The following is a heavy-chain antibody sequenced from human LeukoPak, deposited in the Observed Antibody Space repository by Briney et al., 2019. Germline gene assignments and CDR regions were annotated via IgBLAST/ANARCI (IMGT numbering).Heavy chain of an antibody. Sequence: PSETLCLTCTVSGVSISSSYWSWIRQPPGKGLEWIGYIYYTGSTYYNPSLKSRVTISVDRSKNQFSLKLSSVTAADTAVYYCARDGAVVVPAAMNYYYYMDVWGKGTTVTVSS. J-gene: IGHJ6*03. D-gene: IGHD2-2*01. CDR1: GVSISSSY. CDR2: IYYTGST. V-gene: IGHV4-59*12. CDR3: ARDGAVVVPAAMNYYYYMDV.